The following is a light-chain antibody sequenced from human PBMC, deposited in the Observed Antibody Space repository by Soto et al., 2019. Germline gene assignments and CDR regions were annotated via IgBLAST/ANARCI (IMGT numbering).Light chain of an antibody. CDR2: DSS. V-gene: IGKV3-11*01. J-gene: IGKJ5*01. CDR3: QQRKNWPPIT. Sequence: EIELTQSPATLSLSPGETATLSCRASQNVDKFLAWYQQRTGQPPRLLIFDSSNRATGVPVRFSGSGSGTVFTLTIVSREPEDSAVYYCQQRKNWPPITFGQGTRLEIK. CDR1: QNVDKF.